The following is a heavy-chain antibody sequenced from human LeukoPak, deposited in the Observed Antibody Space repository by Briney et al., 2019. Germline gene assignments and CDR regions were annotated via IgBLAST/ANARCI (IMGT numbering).Heavy chain of an antibody. D-gene: IGHD2-2*01. Sequence: PGEFLSLPCAASGFTLSIYAMSWAAPAPGTGLEWVSIISATGGTTYYTGSVKSRFTISRDNSKNTLYFQMNSLRVEDTAVYCCAIQRICNSPNCGYYFDYWGQGALVIVSS. CDR2: ISATGGTT. CDR1: GFTLSIYA. CDR3: AIQRICNSPNCGYYFDY. V-gene: IGHV3-23*01. J-gene: IGHJ4*02.